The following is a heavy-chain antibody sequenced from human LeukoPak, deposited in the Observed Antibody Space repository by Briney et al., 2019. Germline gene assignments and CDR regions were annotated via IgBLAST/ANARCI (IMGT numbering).Heavy chain of an antibody. CDR3: ARVKSGSQAGYGMEV. D-gene: IGHD3-10*01. CDR1: GGTFSSYA. Sequence: GASVKVSCKASGGTFSSYAISWVRQAPGQGLEWMGGIIPIFGTANYAQKFQGRVTITTDESTSTAYMELSSLRSGDTAVYYCARVKSGSQAGYGMEVWGQGTTVTVSS. J-gene: IGHJ6*02. CDR2: IIPIFGTA. V-gene: IGHV1-69*05.